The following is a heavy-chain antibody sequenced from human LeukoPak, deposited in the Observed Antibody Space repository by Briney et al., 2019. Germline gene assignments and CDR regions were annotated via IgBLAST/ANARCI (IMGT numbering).Heavy chain of an antibody. CDR2: IYYSGST. CDR1: GGSISSYY. Sequence: SETLSLTCTVSGGSISSYYWSWIRQPPGKGLEWIGYIYYSGSTNYNPSLKSRVTISVDTSKNQLSLKLSSVTAADTAVYYCARGKSDYGDYYPYFDYWGQGTLVTVSS. V-gene: IGHV4-59*01. J-gene: IGHJ4*02. D-gene: IGHD4-17*01. CDR3: ARGKSDYGDYYPYFDY.